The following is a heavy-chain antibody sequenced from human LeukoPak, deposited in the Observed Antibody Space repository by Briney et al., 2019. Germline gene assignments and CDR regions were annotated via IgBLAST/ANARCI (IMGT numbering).Heavy chain of an antibody. CDR3: ARTPFYYDSSGYYRHFTFDY. CDR2: IYYSGST. V-gene: IGHV4-59*01. J-gene: IGHJ4*02. Sequence: SETLSLXCTVSGGSISSYYWSWIRQPPGKELEWIGYIYYSGSTNYNPSLKSRVTISVDTSKNQFSLKLSSVTAADTAVYYCARTPFYYDSSGYYRHFTFDYWGQGTLVTVSS. D-gene: IGHD3-22*01. CDR1: GGSISSYY.